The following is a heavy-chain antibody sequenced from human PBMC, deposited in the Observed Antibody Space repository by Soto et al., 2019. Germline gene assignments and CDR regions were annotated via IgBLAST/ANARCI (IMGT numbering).Heavy chain of an antibody. CDR2: ISSSSSYI. V-gene: IGHV3-21*01. D-gene: IGHD3-10*01. CDR3: AREDMVRGVKPLDY. CDR1: GFTFSSYS. J-gene: IGHJ4*02. Sequence: GGSLRLSCAASGFTFSSYSMNWVRQAPGKGLEWVSSISSSSSYIYYADSVKGRFTISRDNAKNSLYLQMNSLRAEDTAVYYCAREDMVRGVKPLDYWGQGTLVTVSS.